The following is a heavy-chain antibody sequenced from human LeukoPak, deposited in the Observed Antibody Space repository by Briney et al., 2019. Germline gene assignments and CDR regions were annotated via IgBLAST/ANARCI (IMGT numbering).Heavy chain of an antibody. J-gene: IGHJ4*02. CDR3: ARDQLYSSSWSRDY. CDR2: ISYDGSNK. V-gene: IGHV3-30-3*01. Sequence: GGSLRLSCAASGFTFSSYAMHWVRQAPGKGLEWVAVISYDGSNKYYADSVKGRFTISRDNSKNTLYLQMNSLRAEDTAVYYCARDQLYSSSWSRDYWGQGTLVTVSS. CDR1: GFTFSSYA. D-gene: IGHD6-13*01.